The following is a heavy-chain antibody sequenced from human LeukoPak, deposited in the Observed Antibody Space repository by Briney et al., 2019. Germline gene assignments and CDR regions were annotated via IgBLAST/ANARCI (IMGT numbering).Heavy chain of an antibody. CDR3: ARDLFYYDSSGSKTSPLDY. CDR2: INPSGGST. V-gene: IGHV1-46*01. D-gene: IGHD3-22*01. Sequence: ASVKVSCKASRYTFTSYYMHWVRQAPGQGLEGMGIINPSGGSTSYAQKFQGRVTMTRDTSTSTVYMELSSLRSEDTAVYYCARDLFYYDSSGSKTSPLDYWGQGTLVTVSS. CDR1: RYTFTSYY. J-gene: IGHJ4*02.